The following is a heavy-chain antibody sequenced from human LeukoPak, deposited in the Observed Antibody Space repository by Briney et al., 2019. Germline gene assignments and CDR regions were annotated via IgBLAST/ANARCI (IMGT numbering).Heavy chain of an antibody. J-gene: IGHJ5*02. CDR1: GGSFSGYY. D-gene: IGHD2-21*02. V-gene: IGHV4-34*01. CDR2: INHSGST. Sequence: PSETLSLTRAVYGGSFSGYYWSWIRQPPGKGLEWIGEINHSGSTNYNPSLKSRVTISVDTSKNQFSLKLSSVTAADTAVYYCASCGGDCSSDNWFDPWGQGTLVTVSS. CDR3: ASCGGDCSSDNWFDP.